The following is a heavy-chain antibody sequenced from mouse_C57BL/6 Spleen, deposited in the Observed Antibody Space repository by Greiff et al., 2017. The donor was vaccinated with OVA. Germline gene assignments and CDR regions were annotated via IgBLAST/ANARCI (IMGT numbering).Heavy chain of an antibody. CDR2: IYPGSGNT. J-gene: IGHJ1*03. D-gene: IGHD2-2*01. Sequence: QVQLKQSGPELVKPGASVKISCKASGYSFTSYYIHWVKQRPGQGLEWIGWIYPGSGNTKYNEKFKGKATLTADTSSSTAYMQLSSLTSEDSAVYYCARWGLRLHWYFDVWGTGTTVTVSS. V-gene: IGHV1-66*01. CDR3: ARWGLRLHWYFDV. CDR1: GYSFTSYY.